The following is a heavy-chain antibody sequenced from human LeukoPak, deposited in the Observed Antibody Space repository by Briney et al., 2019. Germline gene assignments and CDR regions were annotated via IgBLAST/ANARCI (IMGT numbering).Heavy chain of an antibody. Sequence: SQTLSLTCAISGDSVSSNSAAWNWIRQSPSRGLEWLGRTYCRSKWYNDYAVSVKSRITINPDTSKNQFSLQLNSVTPEDTAVYYCARTTMVRGQNWFDPWGQGTLVTVSS. CDR3: ARTTMVRGQNWFDP. J-gene: IGHJ5*02. CDR1: GDSVSSNSAA. D-gene: IGHD3-10*01. CDR2: TYCRSKWYN. V-gene: IGHV6-1*01.